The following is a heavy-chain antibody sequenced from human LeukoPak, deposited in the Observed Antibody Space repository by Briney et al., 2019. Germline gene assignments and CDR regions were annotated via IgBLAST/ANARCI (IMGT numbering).Heavy chain of an antibody. CDR1: GFTVSSNY. Sequence: PGGSLRLSCAASGFTVSSNYMSWVRQAPGKGLEWVSVIYSGGSTYYADSVKGRFTISRDNSKNTLYLHVNSPRAEDTAVFFCAKDGYCSGGSCYANFFDRWGQGTLVTVSS. J-gene: IGHJ4*02. CDR3: AKDGYCSGGSCYANFFDR. D-gene: IGHD2-15*01. CDR2: IYSGGST. V-gene: IGHV3-66*02.